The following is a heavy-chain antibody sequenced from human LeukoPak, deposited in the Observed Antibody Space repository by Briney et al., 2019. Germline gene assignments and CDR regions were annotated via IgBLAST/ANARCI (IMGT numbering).Heavy chain of an antibody. Sequence: PGASLRLSCAASGFTVSSNYMSWVRQAPGKGLEWVSVIYSGGSTYYADSVKGRFTISRDNSKNTLYLQMNSLRAEDTAVYYCAREMANTRIDAFDIWGQGTMVTVSS. CDR2: IYSGGST. CDR3: AREMANTRIDAFDI. J-gene: IGHJ3*02. D-gene: IGHD5-24*01. CDR1: GFTVSSNY. V-gene: IGHV3-66*01.